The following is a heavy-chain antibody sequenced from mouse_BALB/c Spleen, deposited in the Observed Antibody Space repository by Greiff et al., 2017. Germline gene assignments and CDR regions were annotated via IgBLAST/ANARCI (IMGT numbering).Heavy chain of an antibody. J-gene: IGHJ2*01. CDR2: ISCYNGAT. CDR3: ARLSYYGNYVERGFDY. CDR1: GYSFTGYY. D-gene: IGHD2-1*01. Sequence: LVKTGASVKISCKASGYSFTGYYMHWVKQSHGKSLEWIGYISCYNGATSYNQKFKGKATFTVDTSSSTAYMQFNSLTSEDSAVYYCARLSYYGNYVERGFDYWGQGTTLTVSS. V-gene: IGHV1S34*01.